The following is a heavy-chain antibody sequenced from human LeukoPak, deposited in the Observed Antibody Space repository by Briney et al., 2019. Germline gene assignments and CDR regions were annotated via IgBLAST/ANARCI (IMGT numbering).Heavy chain of an antibody. D-gene: IGHD3-9*01. J-gene: IGHJ5*02. CDR1: GFTFSDYW. V-gene: IGHV3-7*01. CDR2: IKHDGSDQ. Sequence: GGSLRLSCAASGFTFSDYWLTWVRQAPGKGLEWVANIKHDGSDQFYLESMKGRFTISRDNAKNSMYLQMNSLRDEDTAVYSCARGLATGIDFFDPWGQGTLVTVSP. CDR3: ARGLATGIDFFDP.